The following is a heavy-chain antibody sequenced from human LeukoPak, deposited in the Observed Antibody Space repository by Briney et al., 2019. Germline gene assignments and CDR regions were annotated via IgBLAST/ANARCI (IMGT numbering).Heavy chain of an antibody. V-gene: IGHV4-4*02. D-gene: IGHD6-13*01. Sequence: PSETLSLTCAVSGGSISSSNWWSWVRQPPGKGLEWIGEIYHSASTNYNPSLKSRVTISVDTSKNQFSLKLSSVTAADTAVYYCARCIAAAGTGWFDPWGQGTLVTVSS. J-gene: IGHJ5*02. CDR1: GGSISSSNW. CDR2: IYHSAST. CDR3: ARCIAAAGTGWFDP.